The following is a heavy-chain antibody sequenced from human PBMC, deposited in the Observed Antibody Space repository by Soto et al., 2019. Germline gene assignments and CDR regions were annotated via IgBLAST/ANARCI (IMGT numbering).Heavy chain of an antibody. Sequence: VQLVESGGGLVQPGGSLRLSCAASGFTFSSYWMSWVRQAPGKGLEGVANIKQDGSEKYYVDSVKGRFTISRDNAKNSLYLQMNSLRAEDTAVYYCARVVRIVGSTYEDYWGQGTLVTVSS. CDR2: IKQDGSEK. J-gene: IGHJ4*02. CDR3: ARVVRIVGSTYEDY. V-gene: IGHV3-7*03. CDR1: GFTFSSYW. D-gene: IGHD1-26*01.